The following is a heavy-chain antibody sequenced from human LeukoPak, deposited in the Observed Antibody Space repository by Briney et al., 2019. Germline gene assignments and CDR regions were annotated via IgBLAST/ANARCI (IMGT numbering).Heavy chain of an antibody. D-gene: IGHD2-15*01. CDR1: GGSISGSYY. CDR3: ARPRGYCSGGSCQYAFDI. CDR2: IDYRGST. J-gene: IGHJ3*02. V-gene: IGHV4-39*01. Sequence: SETLSLTCTVSGGSISGSYYWAWIRQPPGKGLEWIGNIDYRGSTYYNPSLKSRVTISVDTFKNQFSLKLSSATAADTAVYYCARPRGYCSGGSCQYAFDIWGQGTMLTVSS.